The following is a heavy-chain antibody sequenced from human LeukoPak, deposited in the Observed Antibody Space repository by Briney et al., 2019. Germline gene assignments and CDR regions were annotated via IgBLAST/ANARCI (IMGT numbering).Heavy chain of an antibody. CDR2: IYDSGSI. CDR1: GGSISSHY. D-gene: IGHD6-19*01. J-gene: IGHJ4*02. CDR3: AREVLRSGWYGGAFDY. V-gene: IGHV4-59*11. Sequence: SETLSHTCIVSGGSISSHYWSWIRQPPGNGLEWVGYIYDSGSINYNPSLKSRVTISVDTSKNQFSLKLSSVTAADTAVYYCAREVLRSGWYGGAFDYWGRGTLVTVST.